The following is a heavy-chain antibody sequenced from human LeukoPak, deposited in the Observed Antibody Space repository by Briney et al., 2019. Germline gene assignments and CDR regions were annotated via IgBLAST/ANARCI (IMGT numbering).Heavy chain of an antibody. D-gene: IGHD2-8*01. J-gene: IGHJ4*02. CDR3: ARAGLMMYAR. Sequence: SETLSLTCAVYGGSFSDYYWSWIRQPPGKGLEWIGEINHSGSTNYNPSLKSRVTISVDTSKNQFSLKLSSVTAADTAVYYCARAGLMMYARWGQGTLVTVSS. V-gene: IGHV4-34*01. CDR2: INHSGST. CDR1: GGSFSDYY.